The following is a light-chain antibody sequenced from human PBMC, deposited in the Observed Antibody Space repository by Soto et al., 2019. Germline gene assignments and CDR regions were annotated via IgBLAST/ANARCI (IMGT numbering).Light chain of an antibody. CDR1: SSDVGGYNY. Sequence: QSALTQPRSVSGSHGQSVTISCTGTSSDVGGYNYVSWYQQHPGKAPKVMIYDVSERPSGVPDRFSASKSGNTASLTISGLQAEDEADYYCCSYAGTPRYVFGTGTKLTVL. CDR2: DVS. CDR3: CSYAGTPRYV. V-gene: IGLV2-11*01. J-gene: IGLJ1*01.